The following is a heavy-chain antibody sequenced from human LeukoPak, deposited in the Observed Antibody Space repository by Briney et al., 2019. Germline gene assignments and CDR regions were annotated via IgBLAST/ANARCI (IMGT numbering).Heavy chain of an antibody. CDR2: ISSGSSYT. CDR1: GFTFSDYY. Sequence: NPGGSLRLSCEASGFTFSDYYMSWIRQAPGEGLEWVSYISSGSSYTNYADSVKGRFTISRDNAKNSLYLQMNSLRAEDTAVYYCARRGNPLDFDYWGQGTLVTVSS. J-gene: IGHJ4*02. D-gene: IGHD3-3*01. CDR3: ARRGNPLDFDY. V-gene: IGHV3-11*03.